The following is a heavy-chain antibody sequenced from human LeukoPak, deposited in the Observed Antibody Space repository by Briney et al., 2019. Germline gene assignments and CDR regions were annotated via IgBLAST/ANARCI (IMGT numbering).Heavy chain of an antibody. J-gene: IGHJ3*02. CDR3: ARAWTGTTFDI. D-gene: IGHD1-7*01. CDR1: GYTSSTYG. CDR2: INPNSGGT. V-gene: IGHV1-2*02. Sequence: GASVKVSCKASGYTSSTYGISWVRQAPGQGLEWMGWINPNSGGTNYAQKFQGRVTMTRDTSISTAYMELSRLRSDDTAVYYCARAWTGTTFDIWGQGTMVTVSS.